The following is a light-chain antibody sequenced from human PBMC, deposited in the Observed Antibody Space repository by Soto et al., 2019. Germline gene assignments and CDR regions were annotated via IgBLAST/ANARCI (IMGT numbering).Light chain of an antibody. V-gene: IGKV1-39*01. CDR1: QTISSW. CDR3: QQSYSTPLT. CDR2: AAS. Sequence: DIQMTQSPSTLSGSVGDRVTITCRASQTISSWLAWYHQKQGKAPKLLIYAASSLQSGVPSRFSGSGSGTDLTITISSLQPEDFETYYCQQSYSTPLTFGGGTKVDI. J-gene: IGKJ4*01.